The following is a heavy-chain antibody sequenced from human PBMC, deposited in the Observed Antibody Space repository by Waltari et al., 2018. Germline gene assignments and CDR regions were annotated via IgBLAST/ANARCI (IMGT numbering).Heavy chain of an antibody. J-gene: IGHJ4*02. CDR3: ARDEGSSSPFDY. CDR2: ISRSSSYR. D-gene: IGHD6-6*01. Sequence: EVQLVESGGGLVKPGGSLRLSCAASGFTFSSYSMNWVRQAPGKGLGWVSSISRSSSYRYYADSVKGRFTISRDNAKNSLYLQMNSLRAEDTAVYYWARDEGSSSPFDYWGQGTLVTVSS. V-gene: IGHV3-21*01. CDR1: GFTFSSYS.